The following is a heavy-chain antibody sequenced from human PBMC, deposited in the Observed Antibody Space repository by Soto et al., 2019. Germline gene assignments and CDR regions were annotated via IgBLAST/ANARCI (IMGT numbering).Heavy chain of an antibody. Sequence: GESLKISCKASGDTFSSFWIAWVRQVPEKGLEWMGTINLDDSDTTYSPSFQGQVTISADKSLNTAYLQWNSLKASDTAIFFCAKSDYFHTSGSLYGLDGWGQGTTVTVSS. D-gene: IGHD3-22*01. CDR3: AKSDYFHTSGSLYGLDG. CDR2: INLDDSDT. J-gene: IGHJ6*02. CDR1: GDTFSSFW. V-gene: IGHV5-51*01.